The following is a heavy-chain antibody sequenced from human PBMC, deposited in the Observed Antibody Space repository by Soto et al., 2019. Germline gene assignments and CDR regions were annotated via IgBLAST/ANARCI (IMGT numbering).Heavy chain of an antibody. CDR3: AKDYMITFGGVIVYYFDY. CDR2: ISGSGGST. J-gene: IGHJ4*02. Sequence: GGSLRLSCAASGFTFSSYAMSWVRQAPGKGLEWVSAISGSGGSTYYADSVKGRFTISRDNSKNTLYPQMNSLRAEDTAVYYCAKDYMITFGGVIVYYFDYWGQGTLVTVSS. V-gene: IGHV3-23*01. CDR1: GFTFSSYA. D-gene: IGHD3-16*02.